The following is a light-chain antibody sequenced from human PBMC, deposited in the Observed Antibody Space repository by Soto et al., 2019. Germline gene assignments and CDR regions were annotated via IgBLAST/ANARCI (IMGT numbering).Light chain of an antibody. Sequence: QSVLTQPASVSGSPGQSITISCTGTSSDVGGYNYVSWYQQHPGKAPKLMIYEVSNRPSGVSNRFSGSKSGNTASLTISGLQAEDEADYYCQSYDSGLIGLIFGTGTKVTVL. CDR3: QSYDSGLIGLI. CDR1: SSDVGGYNY. V-gene: IGLV2-14*01. J-gene: IGLJ1*01. CDR2: EVS.